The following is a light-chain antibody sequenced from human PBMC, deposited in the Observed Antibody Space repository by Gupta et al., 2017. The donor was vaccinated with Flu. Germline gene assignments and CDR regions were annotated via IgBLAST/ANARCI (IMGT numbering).Light chain of an antibody. CDR1: QSISSY. CDR3: QQSFSTPWT. Sequence: PSSLSASVGDRVTITCRASQSISSYLNWYQQKPGKAPKLLIYAAYSLQSGVPSRFSGGGSGTDFNLTISRLQPEDFATYHCQQSFSTPWTFGQGTKVEMK. CDR2: AAY. J-gene: IGKJ1*01. V-gene: IGKV1-39*01.